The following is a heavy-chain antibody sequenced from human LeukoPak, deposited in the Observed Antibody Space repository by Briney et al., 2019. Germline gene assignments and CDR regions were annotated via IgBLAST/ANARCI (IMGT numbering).Heavy chain of an antibody. CDR1: GFTFSSYG. CDR3: AKDRSSYNWNYLDY. D-gene: IGHD1-20*01. Sequence: GGSLRLSCAASGFTFSSYGMSWVRGAPGKGLEWVSGISGSGGSTYYADSVKGRFTISRDNSKNTLYLQMNSLRAEDTAVYYCAKDRSSYNWNYLDYWGQGTLVTVSS. J-gene: IGHJ4*02. CDR2: ISGSGGST. V-gene: IGHV3-23*01.